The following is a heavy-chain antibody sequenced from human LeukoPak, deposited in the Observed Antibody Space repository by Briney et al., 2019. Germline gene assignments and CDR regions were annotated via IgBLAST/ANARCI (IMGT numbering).Heavy chain of an antibody. D-gene: IGHD2-2*01. Sequence: SETLSLTCTVSGGSISSYYWSWIRQPAGKGLEWIGRIYTSGSTNYNPSLKSRVTMSVDTSKNQFSPKLSSVTAADTAVYYCARHAYCSSTSCYPDFDYWGQGTLGTVSS. J-gene: IGHJ4*02. V-gene: IGHV4-4*07. CDR3: ARHAYCSSTSCYPDFDY. CDR1: GGSISSYY. CDR2: IYTSGST.